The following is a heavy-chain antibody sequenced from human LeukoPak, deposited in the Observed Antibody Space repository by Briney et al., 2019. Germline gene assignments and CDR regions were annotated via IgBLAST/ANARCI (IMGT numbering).Heavy chain of an antibody. D-gene: IGHD3-22*01. CDR2: IYYSGST. J-gene: IGHJ3*02. Sequence: PSETLSLTCTVSGGSISSSSYYWGWIRQPPGKGLEWIGSIYYSGSTNYNPSLKSRVTISVDTSKNQFSLKLSSVTAADTAVYYCARGRDYYDTPLDAFDIWGQGTMVTVSS. V-gene: IGHV4-39*07. CDR3: ARGRDYYDTPLDAFDI. CDR1: GGSISSSSYY.